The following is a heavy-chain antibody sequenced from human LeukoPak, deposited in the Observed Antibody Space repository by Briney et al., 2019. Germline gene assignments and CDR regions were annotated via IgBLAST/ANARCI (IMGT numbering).Heavy chain of an antibody. J-gene: IGHJ4*02. Sequence: PGGSLRLSCAASGFRFNTYWMSWVRQAPGKGLEWVANIKQDGNEKYYADSVKGRFTISRDNAKNSVYLEMKSLRVEDTAIYYCARFTRSASYAVYWGQGTLVTVSS. D-gene: IGHD3-10*01. CDR3: ARFTRSASYAVY. V-gene: IGHV3-7*01. CDR2: IKQDGNEK. CDR1: GFRFNTYW.